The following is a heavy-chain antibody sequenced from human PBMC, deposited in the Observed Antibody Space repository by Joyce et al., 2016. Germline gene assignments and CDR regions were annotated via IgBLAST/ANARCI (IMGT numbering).Heavy chain of an antibody. CDR3: ARGWSSNYYFDI. D-gene: IGHD4-11*01. CDR1: GGSFGNYY. Sequence: QVQLQQWGAGLLKPSETLSLTCTISGGSFGNYYWAWIRQTPGKGLEWIGEISYSGSTATYNPALKGRVAISIDTSKLQFSLNLNSVTAADTAVYYCARGWSSNYYFDIWGRGTLVTVSS. J-gene: IGHJ2*01. V-gene: IGHV4-34*01. CDR2: ISYSGSTA.